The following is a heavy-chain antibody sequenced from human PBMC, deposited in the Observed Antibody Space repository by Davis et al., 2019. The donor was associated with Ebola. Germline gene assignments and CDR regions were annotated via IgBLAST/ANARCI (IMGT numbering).Heavy chain of an antibody. CDR3: TREAGATTRIYDS. V-gene: IGHV1-18*01. D-gene: IGHD1-26*01. Sequence: ASVKVSCKASSYTFTSYGISWVRQAPGQGLEWMGWISAYDGNTNYAQKLQGRVTMTTDTSRSTAYMELRSLRSDDTAVYYCTREAGATTRIYDSWGQGTLVTVSS. CDR2: ISAYDGNT. J-gene: IGHJ5*01. CDR1: SYTFTSYG.